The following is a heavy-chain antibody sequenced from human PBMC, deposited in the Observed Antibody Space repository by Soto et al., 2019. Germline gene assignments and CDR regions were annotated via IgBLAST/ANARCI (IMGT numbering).Heavy chain of an antibody. J-gene: IGHJ6*02. CDR2: FDPEDGET. V-gene: IGHV1-24*01. D-gene: IGHD1-26*01. CDR3: ATAFRVGAVYYYYGMDV. Sequence: GASVKVSCKVSGSTLTELSMHWVRQAPGKGLEWMGGFDPEDGETIYAQKFQGRVTMTEDTSTDTAYMGLSSLRSEDTAVYYCATAFRVGAVYYYYGMDVWGQGTTVTVSS. CDR1: GSTLTELS.